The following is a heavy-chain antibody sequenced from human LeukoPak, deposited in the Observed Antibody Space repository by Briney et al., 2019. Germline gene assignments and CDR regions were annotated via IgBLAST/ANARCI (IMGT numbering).Heavy chain of an antibody. V-gene: IGHV3-30*02. J-gene: IGHJ4*02. CDR1: GFTFSSYG. CDR2: IRYDGSNK. CDR3: AKEVDVVVPAAIHFDY. Sequence: GGSLRLSCAASGFTFSSYGMHWVRQAPGKGLEWVAFIRYDGSNKYYADSVKGRFTISRDNSKNTLYLQMNSLRAEDTAVYYCAKEVDVVVPAAIHFDYWGQGTLVTVSS. D-gene: IGHD2-2*02.